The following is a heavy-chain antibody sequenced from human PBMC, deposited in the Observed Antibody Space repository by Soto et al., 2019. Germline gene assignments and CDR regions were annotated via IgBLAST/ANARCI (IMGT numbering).Heavy chain of an antibody. CDR1: DDSISSYY. J-gene: IGHJ5*01. V-gene: IGHV4-59*12. D-gene: IGHD2-8*02. CDR3: ARGGYRTATNGCRWFDS. CDR2: MYYSGNS. Sequence: PSETLSLTCTVSDDSISSYYWTWIRQSPAKGLEWIGYMYYSGNSKYNPSPESRVTISVDTSKSQFSLRLSSVTAADTAVYYCARGGYRTATNGCRWFDSWGQGTLVTVSS.